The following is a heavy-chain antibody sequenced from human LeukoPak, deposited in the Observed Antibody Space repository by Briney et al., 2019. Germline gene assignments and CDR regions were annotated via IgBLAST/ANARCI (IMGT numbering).Heavy chain of an antibody. V-gene: IGHV1-69*01. D-gene: IGHD5-12*01. J-gene: IGHJ3*02. CDR3: ARGPPVRRGYDLVGAFDI. Sequence: SVKVSCKASGGTFSSYAISWVRQAPGQGLEWMGGIIPIFGTANYAQKFQGRVTITADESTSTAYMELSSLRSEDTAVYYCARGPPVRRGYDLVGAFDIWGQGTMVTVSS. CDR2: IIPIFGTA. CDR1: GGTFSSYA.